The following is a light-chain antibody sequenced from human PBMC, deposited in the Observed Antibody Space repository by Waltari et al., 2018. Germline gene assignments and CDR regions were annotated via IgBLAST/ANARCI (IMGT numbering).Light chain of an antibody. V-gene: IGKV3-15*01. CDR3: QQYDNWPPWT. CDR2: GAS. Sequence: IVMTQSPATLSVSPGERATLSCRASQSVSRNLAWYQQKPGQAPRPLIYGASTRATGIPDRFSGSGSGTEFTLTISSLQSEDSAVYHCQQYDNWPPWTFGQGTKVEIK. CDR1: QSVSRN. J-gene: IGKJ1*01.